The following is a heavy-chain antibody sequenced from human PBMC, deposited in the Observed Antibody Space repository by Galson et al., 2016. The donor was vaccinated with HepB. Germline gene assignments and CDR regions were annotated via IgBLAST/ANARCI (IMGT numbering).Heavy chain of an antibody. CDR3: VKGAGTIDY. D-gene: IGHD6-19*01. J-gene: IGHJ4*02. Sequence: SPRLSRAASGFTFSTYAMSWVSQAAGKGLGWVSLISGSGSSTFYADSVEGRFTISRDNAKNSLYLQMNSLGDEDTAVYYCVKGAGTIDYWGQGTLVTVSP. CDR1: GFTFSTYA. V-gene: IGHV3-23*01. CDR2: ISGSGSST.